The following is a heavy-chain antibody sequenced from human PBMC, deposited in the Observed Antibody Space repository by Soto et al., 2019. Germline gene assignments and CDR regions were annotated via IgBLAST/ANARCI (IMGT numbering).Heavy chain of an antibody. V-gene: IGHV3-48*02. Sequence: EVQLVESGGGLVQPGGSLRLSCAASGFTFSSYSMNWVRQAPGKGLEWVSYISSSSSTIYYADSVKGRFTISRDNAKNSLYLQMNSLRDEETAVYYCARPHRSPGSGYYFLAFDIWGQGTMVTVSS. D-gene: IGHD3-22*01. J-gene: IGHJ3*02. CDR1: GFTFSSYS. CDR2: ISSSSSTI. CDR3: ARPHRSPGSGYYFLAFDI.